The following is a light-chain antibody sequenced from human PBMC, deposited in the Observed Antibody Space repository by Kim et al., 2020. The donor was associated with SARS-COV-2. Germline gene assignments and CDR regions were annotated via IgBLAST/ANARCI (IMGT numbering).Light chain of an antibody. CDR1: QGVYNY. Sequence: AIRMTQSPSSLSASTGDRVTITCRATQGVYNYLAWYQQKPGKAPKLLIHRASILQSGVPSRFSGSGSGTEFTLTISRLQSEDFATYYCQHYFNYPPWTFGQGTKVDIK. CDR2: RAS. CDR3: QHYFNYPPWT. V-gene: IGKV1-8*01. J-gene: IGKJ1*01.